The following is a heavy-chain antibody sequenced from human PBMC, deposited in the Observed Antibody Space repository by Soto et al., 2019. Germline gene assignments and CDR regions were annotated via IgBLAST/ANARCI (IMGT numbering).Heavy chain of an antibody. CDR1: GGPFSSYA. Sequence: GESLRLSCAASGGPFSSYAMHWVRQAPGKGLEWVVVISYDGSNKYYADSVKGRFTISRDNSKNTLYLQMNSLRAEDTAVYYCARLVGATSLWGQGTLVTVSS. CDR2: ISYDGSNK. V-gene: IGHV3-30-3*01. J-gene: IGHJ4*02. CDR3: ARLVGATSL. D-gene: IGHD1-26*01.